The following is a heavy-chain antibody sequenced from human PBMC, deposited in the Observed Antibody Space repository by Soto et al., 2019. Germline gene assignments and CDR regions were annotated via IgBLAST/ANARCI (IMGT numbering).Heavy chain of an antibody. Sequence: VGSLRLSCAASGFTFSTYAMSWVRQAPGKGLEWVSTISGSGDTTYYADSVKDRFTVSRDSSKNTLYMQMNSLRTEDTAVYYCAKSLGFCASAGCSPHFFYVMDVWGQGTTVTVSS. CDR3: AKSLGFCASAGCSPHFFYVMDV. D-gene: IGHD2-15*01. V-gene: IGHV3-23*01. CDR1: GFTFSTYA. J-gene: IGHJ6*02. CDR2: ISGSGDTT.